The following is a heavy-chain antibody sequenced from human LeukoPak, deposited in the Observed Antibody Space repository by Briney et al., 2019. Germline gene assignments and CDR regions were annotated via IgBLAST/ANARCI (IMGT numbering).Heavy chain of an antibody. J-gene: IGHJ4*02. CDR1: GFTFSSYA. CDR3: AKLMEGSGWYYFDY. V-gene: IGHV3-23*01. Sequence: GGSLRLSCAASGFTFSSYAMSWVRQAPGKGLEWVSAISGSGGSTYYADSVKGQFTSSRDNSKNTLYLQMNSLRAEDTAVYYCAKLMEGSGWYYFDYWGQGTLVTVSS. CDR2: ISGSGGST. D-gene: IGHD6-19*01.